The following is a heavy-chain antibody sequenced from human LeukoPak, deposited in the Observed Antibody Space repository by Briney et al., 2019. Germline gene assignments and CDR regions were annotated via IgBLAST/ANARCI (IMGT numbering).Heavy chain of an antibody. J-gene: IGHJ4*02. CDR1: GYTFTGYY. CDR2: INPNSGGT. Sequence: GASVKVSCKASGYTFTGYYMHWVRQAPGQGLEWMGWINPNSGGTYYAQKFQGRVTMTRDTSISTAYMELSRLRSDDTAVFYCARVAHNYDLLTGYYPYLDYFDFWGQGTLVTVPS. CDR3: ARVAHNYDLLTGYYPYLDYFDF. D-gene: IGHD3-9*01. V-gene: IGHV1-2*02.